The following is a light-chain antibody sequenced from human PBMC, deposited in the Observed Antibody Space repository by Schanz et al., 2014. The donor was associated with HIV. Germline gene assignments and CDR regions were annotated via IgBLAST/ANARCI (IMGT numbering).Light chain of an antibody. J-gene: IGKJ1*01. Sequence: EIVLTQSPATLSLSPGERVTLSCRASQSVNNYLAWYQQKPGQAPRLLIFHSSRRATGIPDRFSGSGSGTDFTLTISRLEPEDFAVYYCQHYGSSRWTFGQGTKVEIK. V-gene: IGKV3-20*01. CDR3: QHYGSSRWT. CDR2: HSS. CDR1: QSVNNY.